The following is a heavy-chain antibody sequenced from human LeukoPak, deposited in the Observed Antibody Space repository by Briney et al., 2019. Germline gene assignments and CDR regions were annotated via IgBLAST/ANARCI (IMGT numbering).Heavy chain of an antibody. V-gene: IGHV1-69*13. CDR2: IIPILGTA. Sequence: ASVKVSCKASGGTFSSYAISWVRQAPGQGLEWMGGIIPILGTANYAQKFQGRVTITADESTSTAYMELSSLRSEDTAVYYCARGQDLEPYCSGGSCYSPFDYWGQGTLVTVSS. J-gene: IGHJ4*02. CDR1: GGTFSSYA. CDR3: ARGQDLEPYCSGGSCYSPFDY. D-gene: IGHD2-15*01.